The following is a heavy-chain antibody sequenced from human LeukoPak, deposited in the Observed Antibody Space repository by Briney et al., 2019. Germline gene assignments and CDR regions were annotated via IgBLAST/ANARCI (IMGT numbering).Heavy chain of an antibody. Sequence: ASVKVSCKASGYTFTSYGISWVRQAPGQGLEWMGWISAYNGNTNYARKLQGRVTMTTDTSTSTAYMELRSLRSDDTAVYYCARVLGYGSGSYGIDYWGQGTLVTVSS. V-gene: IGHV1-18*01. J-gene: IGHJ4*02. CDR3: ARVLGYGSGSYGIDY. D-gene: IGHD3-10*01. CDR2: ISAYNGNT. CDR1: GYTFTSYG.